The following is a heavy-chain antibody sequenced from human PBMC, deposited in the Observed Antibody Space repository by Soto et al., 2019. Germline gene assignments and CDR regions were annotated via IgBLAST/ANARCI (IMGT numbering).Heavy chain of an antibody. J-gene: IGHJ6*02. CDR3: AKDSRLLRRQRGGGFDYYYYGMDV. Sequence: GGSLRLSCAASGFTFSSYAMSWVRQAPGKGLEWVSAISGSGGSTYYADSVKGRFTISRDNSKNTLYLQMNSLRAEDTAVYYCAKDSRLLRRQRGGGFDYYYYGMDVWGQGTTVTVSS. V-gene: IGHV3-23*01. D-gene: IGHD3-16*01. CDR2: ISGSGGST. CDR1: GFTFSSYA.